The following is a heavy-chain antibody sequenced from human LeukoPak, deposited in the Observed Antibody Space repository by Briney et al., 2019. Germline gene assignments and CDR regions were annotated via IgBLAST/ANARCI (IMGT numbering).Heavy chain of an antibody. CDR2: ISYDGSNK. CDR1: GFTFSSYG. CDR3: AKAFMVRGVTVDY. Sequence: PGGSLRLSCAASGFTFSSYGMHWVRQAPGKGLEWVAVISYDGSNKYYADSVKGRFTISRDNSKNTLYLKMNSLRAEDTAVYYCAKAFMVRGVTVDYWGQGTLVTVSS. V-gene: IGHV3-30*18. J-gene: IGHJ4*02. D-gene: IGHD3-10*01.